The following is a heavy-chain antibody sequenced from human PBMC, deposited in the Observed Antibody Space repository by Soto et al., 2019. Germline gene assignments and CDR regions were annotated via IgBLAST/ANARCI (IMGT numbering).Heavy chain of an antibody. D-gene: IGHD2-2*01. J-gene: IGHJ6*02. Sequence: GGSLRLSCAAPGFTFSNAWMSWVRQAPGKGLEWVGRIKSKTDGGTTDYAAPVKGRFTISRDDSKNTLYLQMNSLKTEDTAVYYCTTDLPPIVVVPAAIVYGMDVWGQGTTVTVSS. V-gene: IGHV3-15*01. CDR1: GFTFSNAW. CDR3: TTDLPPIVVVPAAIVYGMDV. CDR2: IKSKTDGGTT.